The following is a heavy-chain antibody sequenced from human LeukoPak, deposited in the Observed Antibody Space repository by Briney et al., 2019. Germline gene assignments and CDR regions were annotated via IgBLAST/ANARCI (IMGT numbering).Heavy chain of an antibody. CDR1: GFSFSTSP. CDR3: AKTHYDLLDV. J-gene: IGHJ6*02. D-gene: IGHD5-12*01. Sequence: GGSLRLTCAASGFSFSTSPMSWVRQPPGKGLEWVSAMNNGPGATFYRDSVRGRFTISRDDSKSTLYLQMNSLRAEDTGTYYCAKTHYDLLDVWGQGTTVTVSS. CDR2: MNNGPGAT. V-gene: IGHV3-23*01.